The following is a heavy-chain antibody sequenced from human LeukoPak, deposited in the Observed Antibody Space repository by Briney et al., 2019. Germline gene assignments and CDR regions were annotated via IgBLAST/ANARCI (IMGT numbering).Heavy chain of an antibody. CDR3: ARTSESGWREFDY. CDR1: GGTFSSYA. Sequence: ASVKVSCKACGGTFSSYAISWVRPAPGQGVEGMGWINAYSSNTNYAQNLQGRFTMTTDTSTSTAYMELRSLRSDDTAVYYCARTSESGWREFDYWGQGTLVTVSS. J-gene: IGHJ4*02. CDR2: INAYSSNT. V-gene: IGHV1-18*01. D-gene: IGHD6-19*01.